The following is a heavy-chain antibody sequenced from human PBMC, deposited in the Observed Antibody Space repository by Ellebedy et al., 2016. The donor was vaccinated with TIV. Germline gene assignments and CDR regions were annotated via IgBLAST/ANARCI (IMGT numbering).Heavy chain of an antibody. V-gene: IGHV3-7*01. Sequence: GESLKISCAASGFSFSSYWMAWIRQAPGKGLGWVANIKVDGTTQSYVDSVKGRFTIARDNAKNSLYLQMNSLRAEDTAVYYCARGWKQSHYGMDVWGQGTTVTVSS. D-gene: IGHD1-1*01. J-gene: IGHJ6*02. CDR1: GFSFSSYW. CDR3: ARGWKQSHYGMDV. CDR2: IKVDGTTQ.